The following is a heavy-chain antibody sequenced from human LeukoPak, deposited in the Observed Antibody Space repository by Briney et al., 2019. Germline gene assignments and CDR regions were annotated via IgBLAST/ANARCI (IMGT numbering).Heavy chain of an antibody. CDR2: IYSGGSK. CDR3: ARLSSGWPLGAFDI. CDR1: GFTVSSNY. V-gene: IGHV3-66*01. D-gene: IGHD6-19*01. J-gene: IGHJ3*02. Sequence: PGGSLRLSCAASGFTVSSNYMSWVRQAPGKGLEWVSVIYSGGSKYYADSVKGRFTISRDNSKNTLYLQMNSLRAEDTAVYYCARLSSGWPLGAFDIWGQGTMVTVSS.